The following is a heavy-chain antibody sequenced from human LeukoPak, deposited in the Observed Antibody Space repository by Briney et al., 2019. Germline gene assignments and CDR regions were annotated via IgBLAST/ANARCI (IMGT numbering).Heavy chain of an antibody. V-gene: IGHV4-39*07. J-gene: IGHJ6*03. Sequence: PSETLSLTCTVSGGSISSSSYYWGWIRQPPGKGLEWIGSIYYSGSTYYNPSLKSRVTISVDTSKNQFSLRLSSVTAADTAVYYCARGGGYDFWSGYNYYYYYMDVWGKGTTVTVSS. CDR1: GGSISSSSYY. D-gene: IGHD3-3*01. CDR2: IYYSGST. CDR3: ARGGGYDFWSGYNYYYYYMDV.